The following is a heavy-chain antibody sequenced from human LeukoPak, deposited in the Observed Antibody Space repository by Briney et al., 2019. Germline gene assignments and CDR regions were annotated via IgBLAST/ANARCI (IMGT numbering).Heavy chain of an antibody. CDR3: ASYLIAVAGSFDY. CDR1: GGTFSSYT. D-gene: IGHD6-19*01. Sequence: SVNVSCKASGGTFSSYTISWVRQAPGQGLEWMGRIIPILGIANYAQKFQGRVTITADKSTSTAYMELSSLRSEDTAVYYCASYLIAVAGSFDYWGQGTLVTVSS. CDR2: IIPILGIA. V-gene: IGHV1-69*02. J-gene: IGHJ4*02.